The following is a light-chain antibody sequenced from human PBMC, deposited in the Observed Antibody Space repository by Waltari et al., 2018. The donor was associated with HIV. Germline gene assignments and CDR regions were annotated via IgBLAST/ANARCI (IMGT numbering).Light chain of an antibody. J-gene: IGKJ1*01. CDR2: GTS. Sequence: IVMAQSPVSLSVSPGERATLSCWASQSVRSNLAWYQQKPGQAPRLLIYGTSARATGVPARFSGSGSGTYFTLTINSLQSDDFAVYYCQQYYNSPTFGQGTKVE. CDR3: QQYYNSPT. V-gene: IGKV3-15*01. CDR1: QSVRSN.